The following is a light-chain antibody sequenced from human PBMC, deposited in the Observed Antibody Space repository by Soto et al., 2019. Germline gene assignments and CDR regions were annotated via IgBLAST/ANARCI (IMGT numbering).Light chain of an antibody. V-gene: IGLV2-11*01. CDR3: CSYAGSFTWL. CDR1: SSDVGGYNR. Sequence: QSALTQPRSVSGSPGQSVTISCTGTSSDVGGYNRVSWYQQHPGKAPKVIIYDVTIRPSGVPDRFSGSKSGNTASLTFSGLQAEDEAEYYCCSYAGSFTWLFGGGTKLTVL. J-gene: IGLJ3*02. CDR2: DVT.